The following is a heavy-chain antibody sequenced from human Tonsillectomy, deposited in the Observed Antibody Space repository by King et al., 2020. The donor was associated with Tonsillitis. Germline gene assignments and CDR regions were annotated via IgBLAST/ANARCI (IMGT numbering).Heavy chain of an antibody. D-gene: IGHD4-17*01. CDR3: ARGGDYGDYRGSFDY. CDR1: GYTFTSYY. Sequence: QLVQSGTEVKKPGASVKVSCKASGYTFTSYYMHWVRQAPGQGLEWMGIINPTSGSTSYAQKFQGRVTMTRDTSTSTVYMELSSLRSEDTSVYYCARGGDYGDYRGSFDYWGQGTLVTVSS. J-gene: IGHJ4*02. V-gene: IGHV1-46*01. CDR2: INPTSGST.